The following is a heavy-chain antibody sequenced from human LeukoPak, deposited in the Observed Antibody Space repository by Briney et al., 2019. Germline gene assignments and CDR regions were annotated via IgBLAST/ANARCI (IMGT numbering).Heavy chain of an antibody. Sequence: ASVKVSCKAPGYTFTSYYMHWVRQAPGQGLEWMGIINPSGGSTSYAQKFQGRVTMTRDTSTSTVYMELSSLRSEDTAVYYCAKDSYYDSSGYYYAFDYWGQGTLVTVSS. D-gene: IGHD3-22*01. CDR2: INPSGGST. CDR1: GYTFTSYY. CDR3: AKDSYYDSSGYYYAFDY. J-gene: IGHJ4*02. V-gene: IGHV1-46*01.